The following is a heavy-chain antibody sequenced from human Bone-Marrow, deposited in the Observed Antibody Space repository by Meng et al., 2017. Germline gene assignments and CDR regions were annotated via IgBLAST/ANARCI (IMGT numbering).Heavy chain of an antibody. J-gene: IGHJ4*02. D-gene: IGHD1-26*01. Sequence: GESLKISCTASGFTFGDYAMSWFRQAPGKGLEWVGFIRSKAYGGTTEYAASVKGRFTISRDDSKSIAYLQMNSLKTEDTAVYYCTRPPRVGATTGDYWGQGTLVTVSS. V-gene: IGHV3-49*03. CDR3: TRPPRVGATTGDY. CDR2: IRSKAYGGTT. CDR1: GFTFGDYA.